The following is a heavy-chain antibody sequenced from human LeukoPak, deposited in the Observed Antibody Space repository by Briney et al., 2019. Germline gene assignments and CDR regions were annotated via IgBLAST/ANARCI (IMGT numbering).Heavy chain of an antibody. V-gene: IGHV1-18*01. D-gene: IGHD3-10*01. CDR1: GYTFTSYG. J-gene: IGHJ4*02. Sequence: ASVKVSCKASGYTFTSYGISWVRQAPGQGREWMGWITAYNDNTNYAQKLQGRVTITTDTSTSTAYMELRSLRSDDTAVYYCARALLWFGEPSHIDYWGQGTLVTASS. CDR2: ITAYNDNT. CDR3: ARALLWFGEPSHIDY.